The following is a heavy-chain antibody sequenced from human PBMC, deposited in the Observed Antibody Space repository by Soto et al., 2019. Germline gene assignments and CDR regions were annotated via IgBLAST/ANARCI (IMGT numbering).Heavy chain of an antibody. CDR2: IIPILGIA. CDR3: VSDQLGWDYYYYGMDV. CDR1: GGTFRNYP. D-gene: IGHD1-1*01. J-gene: IGHJ6*02. Sequence: SVKVSCKASGGTFRNYPINWVRQAPGQGLEWMGRIIPILGIANYAQKFQGRVTITADKSTSTAYMELSSLRSEDTAVYYCVSDQLGWDYYYYGMDVWGQGTKVTVSS. V-gene: IGHV1-69*04.